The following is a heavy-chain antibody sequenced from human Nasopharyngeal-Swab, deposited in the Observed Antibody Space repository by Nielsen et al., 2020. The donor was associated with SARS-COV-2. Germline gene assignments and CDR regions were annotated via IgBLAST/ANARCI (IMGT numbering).Heavy chain of an antibody. CDR1: VDSVSSNSAA. CDR2: TYYRSKWYN. Sequence: SQTLSLTCAISVDSVSSNSAAWNWIMQSPSRGLEWLGRTYYRSKWYNDYAVSVKSRITINPDTSKNQFSLQLNSVTPEDTAVYYCARDLSGSSLYYYYGMDVWGQGTTVTVSS. CDR3: ARDLSGSSLYYYYGMDV. J-gene: IGHJ6*02. V-gene: IGHV6-1*01. D-gene: IGHD1-26*01.